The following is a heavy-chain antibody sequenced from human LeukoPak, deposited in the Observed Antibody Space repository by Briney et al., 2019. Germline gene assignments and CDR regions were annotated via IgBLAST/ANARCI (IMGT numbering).Heavy chain of an antibody. V-gene: IGHV1-3*01. D-gene: IGHD1-26*01. J-gene: IGHJ6*02. CDR3: ARVMEVGATRYYYYGMDV. CDR1: GYTFTSYA. CDR2: INAGNGNT. Sequence: ASVKVSCKASGYTFTSYAMHWVRQAPGQRLEWMGWINAGNGNTKYSQKFQGRVTITRDTSASTAYMELSSLRSEDTAVYYCARVMEVGATRYYYYGMDVWGRGTTVTVSS.